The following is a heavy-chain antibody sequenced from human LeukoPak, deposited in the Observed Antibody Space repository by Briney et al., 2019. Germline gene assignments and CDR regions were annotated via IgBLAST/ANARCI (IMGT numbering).Heavy chain of an antibody. CDR2: INTDGSST. V-gene: IGHV3-74*01. J-gene: IGHJ4*02. CDR1: GFTFSSYW. CDR3: ARDFYFDY. Sequence: GGSLRLSCAASGFTFSSYWMNWVRQGPGKELVWVSRINTDGSSTTYADSVKGRFTISRDNAKNTLYLQMNSLRAEDTAVYYCARDFYFDYWGQGTLVTVSS.